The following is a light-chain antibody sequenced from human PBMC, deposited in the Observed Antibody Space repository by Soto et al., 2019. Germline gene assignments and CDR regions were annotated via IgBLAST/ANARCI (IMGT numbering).Light chain of an antibody. CDR1: QSVGSD. CDR2: DAS. V-gene: IGKV3-11*01. Sequence: EIVMTQSPATLSVSPGERATLSCRASQSVGSDLAWYQQKPGQAPRLVIYDASHRATGIPVRFSGSGSGTDFTLTINNLEPEDFAVYYCQQRNDGLTFGGGTKVDIK. J-gene: IGKJ4*01. CDR3: QQRNDGLT.